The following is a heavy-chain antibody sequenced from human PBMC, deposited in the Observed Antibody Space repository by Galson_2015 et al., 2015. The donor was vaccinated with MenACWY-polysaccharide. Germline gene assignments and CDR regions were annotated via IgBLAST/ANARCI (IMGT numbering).Heavy chain of an antibody. CDR1: GGSIISSNW. D-gene: IGHD3-22*01. CDR2: IFHSGST. Sequence: ETLSLTCAVSGGSIISSNWWSWVRQPPGKGLEWIGEIFHSGSTKYIASLKSRASISVDKSKNQFSLELTSVTAADTAVYYCARLDSSGSFYFD. V-gene: IGHV4-4*02. J-gene: IGHJ4*01. CDR3: ARLDSSGSFYFD.